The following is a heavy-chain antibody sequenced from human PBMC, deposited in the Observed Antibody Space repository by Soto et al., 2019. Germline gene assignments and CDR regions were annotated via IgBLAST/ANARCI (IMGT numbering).Heavy chain of an antibody. CDR1: GGSVSSGSYY. V-gene: IGHV4-61*01. D-gene: IGHD6-6*01. J-gene: IGHJ4*02. CDR3: AREGVPPYSSSFGFDY. CDR2: IYYSGST. Sequence: SETLSLTCTVSGGSVSSGSYYWSRIRQPPGKGLEWIGYIYYSGSTNYNPSLKSRVTISVDTSKNQFSLKLSSVTAADTAVHYCAREGVPPYSSSFGFDYLGQGTLVTVSS.